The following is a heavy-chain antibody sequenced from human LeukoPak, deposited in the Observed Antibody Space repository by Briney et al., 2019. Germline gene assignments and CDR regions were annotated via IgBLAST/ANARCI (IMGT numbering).Heavy chain of an antibody. CDR1: GFTFSSYL. Sequence: GGSLRLSCAASGFTFSSYLMSWVRQAPGRGLEWVANINKAGSEENYLDSVKGRFTVSRDNAKNSLYLQMNSLRGQGTALYFCARGNPNRNALDLSGEGTMVSISS. CDR3: ARGNPNRNALDL. D-gene: IGHD1/OR15-1a*01. J-gene: IGHJ3*01. V-gene: IGHV3-7*01. CDR2: INKAGSEE.